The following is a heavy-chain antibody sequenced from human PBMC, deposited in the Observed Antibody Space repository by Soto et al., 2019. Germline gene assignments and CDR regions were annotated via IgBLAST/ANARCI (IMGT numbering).Heavy chain of an antibody. CDR3: ARSGRNAFYNMDV. CDR2: IDPSDSYT. J-gene: IGHJ6*02. Sequence: GESLKISCKGSGYSFTSYWISWVRQMPGKGLEWMGRIDPSDSYTNYSPSFQGQVTLSADTSISTAYLQWSILKASDTAIYYCARSGRNAFYNMDVWGQGTTVTVSS. V-gene: IGHV5-10-1*04. CDR1: GYSFTSYW. D-gene: IGHD3-16*01.